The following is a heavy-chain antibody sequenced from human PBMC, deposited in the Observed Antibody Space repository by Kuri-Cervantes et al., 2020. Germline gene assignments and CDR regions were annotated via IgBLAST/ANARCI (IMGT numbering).Heavy chain of an antibody. CDR3: ARLEWELRTSNNFDY. V-gene: IGHV5-51*01. CDR2: IYPGDSDT. J-gene: IGHJ4*02. D-gene: IGHD1-26*01. CDR1: GYSFTSYW. Sequence: GESLKISCKGSGYSFTSYWIGWVRQMPGKGLEWMGIIYPGDSDTRYSPSFQGQVTISADNSISTAYLQWSSLKASDTAMYYCARLEWELRTSNNFDYWGQGTLVTVSS.